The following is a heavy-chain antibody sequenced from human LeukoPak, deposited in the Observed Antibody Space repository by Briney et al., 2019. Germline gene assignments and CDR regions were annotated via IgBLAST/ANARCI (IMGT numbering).Heavy chain of an antibody. CDR2: MNPNSGNT. CDR3: ARGRRVPFDIVVVPDAIYWFDP. D-gene: IGHD2-2*01. Sequence: GASVKVSCKASGYTFTSYDINWVRQATGQGDEWMGWMNPNSGNTGYVQKFQGRVTMTRNTSISTAYMELSSLRSEDTAVYYCARGRRVPFDIVVVPDAIYWFDPWGQGTLVTVSS. CDR1: GYTFTSYD. V-gene: IGHV1-8*01. J-gene: IGHJ5*02.